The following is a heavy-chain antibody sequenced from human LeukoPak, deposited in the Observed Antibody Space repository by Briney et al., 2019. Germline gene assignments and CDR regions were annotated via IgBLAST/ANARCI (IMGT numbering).Heavy chain of an antibody. D-gene: IGHD5-24*01. CDR2: IDWDDDK. CDR3: AHSRDGFDHRGAFDY. Sequence: SGPALVKPTQTLTLTCTFSGFSLSTSGMCVSWIRQPPGKALEWLARIDWDDDKYYSTSLKTRLTISKDTSKNQVVLTMTNMDPVDAATYYCAHSRDGFDHRGAFDYWGQGTLVTVSS. V-gene: IGHV2-70*11. CDR1: GFSLSTSGMC. J-gene: IGHJ4*02.